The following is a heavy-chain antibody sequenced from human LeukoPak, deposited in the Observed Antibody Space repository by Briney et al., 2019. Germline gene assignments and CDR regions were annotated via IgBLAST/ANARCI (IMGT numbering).Heavy chain of an antibody. Sequence: SETLSLTCTVSGDSISNSAYYWGWIRQPPGKRLEWIGNFYYTGSTYFKPSLKSRVTISVDTSKNQFSLKLTSVTAADTAVYYCARHLGDILTAIDYWGQGTLVTVSS. D-gene: IGHD3-9*01. CDR3: ARHLGDILTAIDY. CDR2: FYYTGST. J-gene: IGHJ4*02. V-gene: IGHV4-39*01. CDR1: GDSISNSAYY.